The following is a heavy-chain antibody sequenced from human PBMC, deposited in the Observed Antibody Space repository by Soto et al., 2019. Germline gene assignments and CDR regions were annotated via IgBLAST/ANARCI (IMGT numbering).Heavy chain of an antibody. Sequence: GGSLRLSCAASGFTFSSYSMSWVRQAPGKGMEWVSAIGGSSGSTYYADSVKGRFTISRDNSKNTLYLQMNSLRAEDTAVYYCAKELYYYDSRPWYFDLWGRGTLVTVSS. CDR1: GFTFSSYS. J-gene: IGHJ2*01. D-gene: IGHD3-22*01. CDR2: IGGSSGST. V-gene: IGHV3-23*01. CDR3: AKELYYYDSRPWYFDL.